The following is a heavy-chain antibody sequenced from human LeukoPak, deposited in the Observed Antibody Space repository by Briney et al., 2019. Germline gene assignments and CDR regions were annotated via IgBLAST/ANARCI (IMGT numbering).Heavy chain of an antibody. V-gene: IGHV1-3*01. J-gene: IGHJ5*02. CDR3: ARVGGSTSYNWFDP. D-gene: IGHD2-2*01. Sequence: ASVKVSCRASGYTFTSYAMHWVRQAPGQRLEWMGWINAGNGNTKYSQKFQGRVTITRDTSASTAYMELSSLRSEDTAVYYCARVGGSTSYNWFDPWGQGTLVTVSS. CDR1: GYTFTSYA. CDR2: INAGNGNT.